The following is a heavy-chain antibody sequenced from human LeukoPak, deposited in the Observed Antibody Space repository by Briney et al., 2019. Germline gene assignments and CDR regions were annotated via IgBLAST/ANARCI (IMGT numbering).Heavy chain of an antibody. D-gene: IGHD3-22*01. Sequence: PGGSLRLSCAASGFTFSSYAMHWVRQAPGKGLEWVAVIPYDGSNKYYADSVKGRFTISRDNSKNTLYLQMNSLRAEDTAVYYCARDSAPQDYYDSSGYYKEIDYWGQGTLVTVSS. CDR3: ARDSAPQDYYDSSGYYKEIDY. CDR1: GFTFSSYA. J-gene: IGHJ4*02. CDR2: IPYDGSNK. V-gene: IGHV3-30*04.